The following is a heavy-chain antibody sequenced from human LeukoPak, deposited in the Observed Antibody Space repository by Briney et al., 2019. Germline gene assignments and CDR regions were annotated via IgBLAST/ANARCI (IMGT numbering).Heavy chain of an antibody. D-gene: IGHD5-18*01. J-gene: IGHJ1*01. CDR3: ARDPYTYGLGANFQN. V-gene: IGHV3-21*01. CDR2: ISSSSGYI. Sequence: GGSLRLSCAASGFIFSDYEMNWVRQAPGKGLEWVSYISSSSGYIYYADSVKGRFTISRDNAKMYLQMNSLRAEDTAVYYCARDPYTYGLGANFQNWGQGTLVTVSS. CDR1: GFIFSDYE.